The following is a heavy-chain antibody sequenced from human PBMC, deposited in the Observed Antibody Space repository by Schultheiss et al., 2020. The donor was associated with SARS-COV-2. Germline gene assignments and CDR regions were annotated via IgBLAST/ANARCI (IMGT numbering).Heavy chain of an antibody. D-gene: IGHD3-10*01. CDR3: ARGEILSFETLYSLVY. Sequence: SETLSLTSAVYGGSFSGYYWSWIRQPPGKGLEWIGEINHSGSTNYNPSLKSRVTISVDTSKSQFSLNLNSVTAADTAVYYCARGEILSFETLYSLVYWGQGTLVTVSS. CDR1: GGSFSGYY. V-gene: IGHV4-34*01. CDR2: INHSGST. J-gene: IGHJ4*02.